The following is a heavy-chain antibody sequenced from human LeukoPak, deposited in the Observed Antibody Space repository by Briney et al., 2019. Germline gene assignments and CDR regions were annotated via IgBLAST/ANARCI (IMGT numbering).Heavy chain of an antibody. CDR1: GGSISSRPYC. CDR2: FFYSGST. CDR3: ARLVVSSWYHEVLLGRDY. J-gene: IGHJ4*02. V-gene: IGHV4-39*01. Sequence: PSETLSLTCTVSGGSISSRPYCWGWIRQPPGKGLEWLGSFFYSGSTNYKPSLKSRVTISVDTSKSQFSLKLSSVTAADTAVYYCARLVVSSWYHEVLLGRDYWGQGTLVTVSS. D-gene: IGHD6-13*01.